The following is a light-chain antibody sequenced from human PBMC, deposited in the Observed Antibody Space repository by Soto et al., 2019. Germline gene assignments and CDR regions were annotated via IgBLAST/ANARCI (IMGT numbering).Light chain of an antibody. CDR1: QTVTSNF. J-gene: IGKJ5*01. CDR3: QHYAGGSRIT. CDR2: GAS. Sequence: EIVMTQSPATLSVSPGERATLSCRASQTVTSNFLAWYQEKPGQAPRLLIYGASSRATGIPDRFSGSGSGTDFTLTISRLEPEDFALYYCQHYAGGSRITFGQGTRLEIK. V-gene: IGKV3-20*01.